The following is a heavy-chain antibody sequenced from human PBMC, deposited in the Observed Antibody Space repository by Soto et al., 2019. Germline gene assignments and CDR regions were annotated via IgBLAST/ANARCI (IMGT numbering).Heavy chain of an antibody. CDR2: IYYSGST. CDR1: GGSISSYY. CDR3: ERDRNWEY. V-gene: IGHV4-59*01. Sequence: SETLSLTCTVSGGSISSYYWSWIRQPPGKGLEWIGYIYYSGSTNYNPSLKSRVTISVDTSKNQFSLKLSSVTAADTAVYYCERDRNWEYWGQETLVTISS. J-gene: IGHJ4*01. D-gene: IGHD7-27*01.